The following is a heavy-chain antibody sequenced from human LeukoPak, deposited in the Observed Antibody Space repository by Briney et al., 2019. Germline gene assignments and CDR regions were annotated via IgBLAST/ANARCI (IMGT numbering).Heavy chain of an antibody. D-gene: IGHD2-2*02. CDR2: INSDGSST. CDR3: VATYLYAMDV. V-gene: IGHV3-74*01. J-gene: IGHJ6*04. Sequence: GGSLRLSCVASGFTFSNYWMHWVRQAPGKGLVWISRINSDGSSTSYADSVKGRVTISRDNAKNTLYLQMNSPRAEDTAVYYRVATYLYAMDVWGKGTTVTVSP. CDR1: GFTFSNYW.